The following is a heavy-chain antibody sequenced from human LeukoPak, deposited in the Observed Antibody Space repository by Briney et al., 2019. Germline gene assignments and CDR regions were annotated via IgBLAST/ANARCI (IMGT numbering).Heavy chain of an antibody. Sequence: SETLSLTCTVSGGSISSYYWSWIRQPPGKGLEWIGYIYYSGSTNYNPSLKSRVTISVDTSKNQFSLKLSSVTAADTAVYYCARAPSPNYYYDSSGYYWGQGTLVTVSS. J-gene: IGHJ4*02. CDR1: GGSISSYY. V-gene: IGHV4-59*12. CDR2: IYYSGST. CDR3: ARAPSPNYYYDSSGYY. D-gene: IGHD3-22*01.